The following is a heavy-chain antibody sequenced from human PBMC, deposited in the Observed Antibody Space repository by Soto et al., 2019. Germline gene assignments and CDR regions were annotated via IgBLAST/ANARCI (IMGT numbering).Heavy chain of an antibody. CDR1: GFTFSSYA. J-gene: IGHJ4*02. CDR2: ISYDGSNK. Sequence: QVQLVESGGGVVQPGRSLRLSCAASGFTFSSYAMHWVRQAPGKGLEWVAVISYDGSNKYYADSVKGRFTISRDNSKNTLYLQMNSLRAEDTAVYYCMGGAAGPYWGQGTLVTVSS. CDR3: MGGAAGPY. D-gene: IGHD6-13*01. V-gene: IGHV3-30-3*01.